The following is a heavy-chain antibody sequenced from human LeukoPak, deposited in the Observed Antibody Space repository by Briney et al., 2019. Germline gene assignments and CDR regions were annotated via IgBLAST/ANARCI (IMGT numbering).Heavy chain of an antibody. CDR2: ISGGSTYT. D-gene: IGHD5-12*01. Sequence: PGGSLTLSCSASGFTFSSYTMIWVRPAPGKGREWVSSISGGSTYTFYADSVMGRFTISRDNAKNSLYLHMRSLRAEHTAVYYCARVRDLYRDYWGQGILVTVSS. V-gene: IGHV3-21*01. CDR1: GFTFSSYT. J-gene: IGHJ4*02. CDR3: ARVRDLYRDY.